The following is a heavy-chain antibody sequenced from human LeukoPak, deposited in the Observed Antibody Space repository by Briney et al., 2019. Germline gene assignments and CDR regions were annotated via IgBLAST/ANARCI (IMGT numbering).Heavy chain of an antibody. CDR2: IYYSGTI. D-gene: IGHD3-10*01. J-gene: IGHJ4*02. CDR3: AGSGGLSNRGAVFDY. CDR1: GDSITNHY. V-gene: IGHV4-59*11. Sequence: PSETLSLTCVVSGDSITNHYWSLIRRPPGKGLEWIGYIYYSGTINYNHSLKSRVTISMDTSTNQFSMKLKSVTAADTDIYYFAGSGGLSNRGAVFDYWGQGTLVTVSS.